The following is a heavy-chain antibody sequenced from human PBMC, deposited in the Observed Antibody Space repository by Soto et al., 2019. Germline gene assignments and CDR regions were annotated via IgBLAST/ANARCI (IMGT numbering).Heavy chain of an antibody. CDR2: ISWNSGSI. Sequence: GGSLRLSCAASGFTFDDYAMHWVRQAPGKGLEWVSGISWNSGSIGYADSVKGRFTISRDNAKNSLYLQMNSLRAEDTALYYCAKDIKYCSSTSCYKAFHYWGQGTLVTVSS. V-gene: IGHV3-9*01. J-gene: IGHJ4*02. D-gene: IGHD2-2*02. CDR3: AKDIKYCSSTSCYKAFHY. CDR1: GFTFDDYA.